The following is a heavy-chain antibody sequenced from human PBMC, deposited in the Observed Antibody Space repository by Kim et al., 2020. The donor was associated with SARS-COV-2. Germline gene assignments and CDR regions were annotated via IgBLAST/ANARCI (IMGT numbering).Heavy chain of an antibody. CDR3: AAYDDVWGSYRY. D-gene: IGHD3-16*02. V-gene: IGHV1-2*02. Sequence: ASVKVSCKASGYTFTGYYIHWVRQAPGQGLEWMGWVNPNNGDTNYAQKFRGRITMTRDTSISTAYMKLNSLRSDDTAVYYCAAYDDVWGSYRYWGQGTLVPVSS. CDR1: GYTFTGYY. CDR2: VNPNNGDT. J-gene: IGHJ4*02.